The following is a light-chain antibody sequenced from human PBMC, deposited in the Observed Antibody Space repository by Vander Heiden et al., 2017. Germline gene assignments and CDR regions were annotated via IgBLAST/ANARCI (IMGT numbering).Light chain of an antibody. CDR1: QCISSF. CDR2: ATS. J-gene: IGKJ2*01. Sequence: DIHMTQSPSSVSASVGDRVTITCRASQCISSFLDWYQQRPGKAPKLLIYATSILQSGVPSRFSGSGSGTDFTLTISSLQPEDFATYYCQQANSFPHTFGQGTKLEIK. V-gene: IGKV1-12*01. CDR3: QQANSFPHT.